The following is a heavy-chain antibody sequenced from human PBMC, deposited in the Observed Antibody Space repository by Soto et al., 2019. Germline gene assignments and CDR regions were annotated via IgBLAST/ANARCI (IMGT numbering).Heavy chain of an antibody. CDR3: ARRSTISRGFDY. CDR1: GGSIISNNHY. Sequence: QLQLRESGPGLVKPSETLSLTCTVSGGSIISNNHYWGWIRQPPGKGLEWIGNIYYSGTTYYNPSLKSRVTMSVDTSKGLFSLKLSSMTVADTAVYFCARRSTISRGFDYWGQGTLVTVSS. D-gene: IGHD3-9*01. V-gene: IGHV4-39*01. J-gene: IGHJ4*02. CDR2: IYYSGTT.